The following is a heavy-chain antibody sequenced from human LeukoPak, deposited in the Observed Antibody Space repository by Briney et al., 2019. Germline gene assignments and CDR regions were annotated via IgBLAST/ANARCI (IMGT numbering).Heavy chain of an antibody. J-gene: IGHJ3*02. CDR1: GYTLTELS. CDR3: ARDARGSSSSAPDSFDI. V-gene: IGHV1-24*01. Sequence: GASVKVSCKVSGYTLTELSMHWVRQAPGKGLEWMGGFDPEDGETIYAQKFQGRVTMTPGTSTSTAYMELRSLTSDDTAVYYCARDARGSSSSAPDSFDIWGQGTMVTVSS. CDR2: FDPEDGET. D-gene: IGHD6-6*01.